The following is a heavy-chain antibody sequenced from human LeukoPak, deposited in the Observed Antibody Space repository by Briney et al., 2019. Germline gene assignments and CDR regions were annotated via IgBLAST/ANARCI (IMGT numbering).Heavy chain of an antibody. CDR3: AIVLSENFGVLNNWFDP. V-gene: IGHV1-18*01. D-gene: IGHD3-3*01. J-gene: IGHJ5*02. CDR1: GYTFTSYG. CDR2: ISAYNGNT. Sequence: ASVKVSCKASGYTFTSYGISWVRQAPGQGLEWMGWISAYNGNTNYAQKLQGRVTMTTDTSTSTAYMELRSLRSDDTAVYYCAIVLSENFGVLNNWFDPWGQGPVVTVSS.